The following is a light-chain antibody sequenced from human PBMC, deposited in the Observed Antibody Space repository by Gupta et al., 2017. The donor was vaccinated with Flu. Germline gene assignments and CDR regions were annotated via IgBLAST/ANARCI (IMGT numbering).Light chain of an antibody. V-gene: IGLV6-57*01. CDR2: ENN. CDR1: GGSIASNY. J-gene: IGLJ3*02. CDR3: QSYDSNMKGE. Sequence: NFMLTQPHSVSESPGKTVTISCTRSGGSIASNYVHWYQPRPGSSPTTVIYENNQRPSGVPDRFSGSIDSSSTSASLTIAGLKPEDEADYYCQSYDSNMKGEFGGGTKLTVL.